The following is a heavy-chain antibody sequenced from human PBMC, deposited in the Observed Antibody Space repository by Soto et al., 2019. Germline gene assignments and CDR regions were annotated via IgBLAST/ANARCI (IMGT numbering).Heavy chain of an antibody. V-gene: IGHV4-39*01. J-gene: IGHJ6*03. CDR2: ISYSGST. Sequence: SETLSLTCTVSGGSFSSSSYYWGWIRQPPGEGLEWIGSISYSGSTYYNPSLKSRVTISVDTSKNQFSLKLNSVTAADTAVYYCARGLPIPYNYYMDVWGKGTTVTVSS. CDR3: ARGLPIPYNYYMDV. CDR1: GGSFSSSSYY.